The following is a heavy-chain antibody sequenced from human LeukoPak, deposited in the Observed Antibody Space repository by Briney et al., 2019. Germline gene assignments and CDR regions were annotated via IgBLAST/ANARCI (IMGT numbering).Heavy chain of an antibody. J-gene: IGHJ4*02. CDR1: GGTFSSYA. CDR2: IIPIFGTA. D-gene: IGHD5-24*01. Sequence: XVKVSCKASGGTFSSYAISWVRQAPGQGLEWMGGIIPIFGTANYAQKFQGRVTITTDESTSTAYMELSSLRSEDTAVYYCARERGNEMATPTSFDYWGQGTLVTVSS. V-gene: IGHV1-69*05. CDR3: ARERGNEMATPTSFDY.